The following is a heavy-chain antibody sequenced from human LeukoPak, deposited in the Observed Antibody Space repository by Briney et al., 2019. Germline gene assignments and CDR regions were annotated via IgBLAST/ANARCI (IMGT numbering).Heavy chain of an antibody. Sequence: SETLSLTCTVSGGSISSSSYYWGWIRQPPGTGLEWIGSIYYSGSTYYNPSLKSRVTISVDTSKNQFSLKLSSVTAADTAVYYCARDQDGDYGGFDYWGQGTLVTVSS. CDR3: ARDQDGDYGGFDY. CDR1: GGSISSSSYY. CDR2: IYYSGST. D-gene: IGHD4-17*01. V-gene: IGHV4-39*07. J-gene: IGHJ4*02.